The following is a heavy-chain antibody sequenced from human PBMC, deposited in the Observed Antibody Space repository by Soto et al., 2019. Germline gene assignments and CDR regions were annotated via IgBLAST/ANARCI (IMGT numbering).Heavy chain of an antibody. CDR3: AKGRGTIVVTDAYDI. CDR1: GFSFDDYT. D-gene: IGHD3-22*01. Sequence: GGSLRLSCGGSGFSFDDYTMHWVRQAPGKGPEWVASLSWTRGFSGYADSVKGRFTISRDNAQSSVHLQMNNLRTEDTALYYCAKGRGTIVVTDAYDIWGQGTMVTVSS. J-gene: IGHJ3*02. V-gene: IGHV3-9*01. CDR2: LSWTRGFS.